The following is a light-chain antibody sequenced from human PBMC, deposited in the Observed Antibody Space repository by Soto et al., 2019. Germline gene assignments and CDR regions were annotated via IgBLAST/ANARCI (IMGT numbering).Light chain of an antibody. V-gene: IGKV1-9*01. CDR3: LQRNSYPRF. Sequence: DIQLTQSPSFLSASVGDRVTITCRASQGISTYLAWYQQKPGKAPKLLIYAASTLQSGVPSRFSGSGSGTEFTLTISSLQPEDFATYYWLQRNSYPRFLGQGTMLEIK. CDR2: AAS. J-gene: IGKJ2*01. CDR1: QGISTY.